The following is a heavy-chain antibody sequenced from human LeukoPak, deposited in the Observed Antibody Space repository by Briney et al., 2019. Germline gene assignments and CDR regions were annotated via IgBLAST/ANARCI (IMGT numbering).Heavy chain of an antibody. CDR3: ATAYSTTWSFSDY. Sequence: GGSLRLSGAVSGFTFRTYAMSWVRQAPGKGLEWVSGISDGGGYTYYADSVKGRFTISRDNANNTLYLQMNSLRAEDTATYYCATAYSTTWSFSDYWGQGTLVTVSS. J-gene: IGHJ4*02. V-gene: IGHV3-23*01. CDR2: ISDGGGYT. D-gene: IGHD6-13*01. CDR1: GFTFRTYA.